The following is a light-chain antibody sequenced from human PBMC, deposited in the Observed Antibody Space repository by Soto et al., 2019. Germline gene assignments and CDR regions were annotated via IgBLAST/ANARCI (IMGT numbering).Light chain of an antibody. V-gene: IGKV3-11*01. J-gene: IGKJ1*01. Sequence: EIVLTQSPATLSLSPGERATLSCRASQSVSNYLAWYQQKPGQAPRLLIYDASNRATGIPARFSGSGSGTDFTLTISSLEPEEFAVYYCQHRSNWPPWTFGQGTKVEIK. CDR1: QSVSNY. CDR2: DAS. CDR3: QHRSNWPPWT.